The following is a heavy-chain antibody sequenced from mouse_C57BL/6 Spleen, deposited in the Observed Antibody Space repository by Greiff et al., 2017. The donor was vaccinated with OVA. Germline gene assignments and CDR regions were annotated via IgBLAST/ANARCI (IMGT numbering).Heavy chain of an antibody. CDR2: ISDGGSYT. CDR1: GFTFSSYA. Sequence: EVQRVESGGGLVKPGGSLKLSCAASGFTFSSYAMSWVRQTPEKRLEWVATISDGGSYTYSPDNVKGRFTISRDNAKNNLYLQMSHLKSEDTAMYYCARAIYGSYYFDYWGQGTTLTVSS. CDR3: ARAIYGSYYFDY. D-gene: IGHD1-1*02. V-gene: IGHV5-4*01. J-gene: IGHJ2*01.